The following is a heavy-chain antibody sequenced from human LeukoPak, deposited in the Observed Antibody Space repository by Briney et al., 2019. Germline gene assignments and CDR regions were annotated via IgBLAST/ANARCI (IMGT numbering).Heavy chain of an antibody. CDR1: GSTFRSYA. V-gene: IGHV3-23*01. D-gene: IGHD6-13*01. Sequence: GGSLRLSCADSGSTFRSYAMSWVRQAPGKGLERVSAISGSGGSGGSTDYADSVKGRFTISRDNSKNTLYLQMNSLRAEDTAVYYCAKDQYSRSWYHGFDYWGQGTLVTVSS. J-gene: IGHJ4*02. CDR2: ISGSGGSGGST. CDR3: AKDQYSRSWYHGFDY.